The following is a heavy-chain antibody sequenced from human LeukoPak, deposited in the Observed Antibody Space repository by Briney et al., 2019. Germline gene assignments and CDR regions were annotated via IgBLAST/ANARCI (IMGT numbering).Heavy chain of an antibody. V-gene: IGHV4-61*02. J-gene: IGHJ4*02. CDR3: ARQGSSWLYYFDY. D-gene: IGHD6-13*01. CDR2: IYYSGST. Sequence: PSQTLSLTCTVSGGSISSGSYYWSWIRQPAGKGLEWIGRIYYSGSTYYNPSLKSRVTISVDTSKNQFSLKLSSVTAADTAVYYCARQGSSWLYYFDYWGQGTLVTVSS. CDR1: GGSISSGSYY.